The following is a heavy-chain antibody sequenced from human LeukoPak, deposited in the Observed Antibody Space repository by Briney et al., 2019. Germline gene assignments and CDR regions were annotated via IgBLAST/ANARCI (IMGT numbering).Heavy chain of an antibody. CDR3: AKATGYYDSKAYLSPVEY. Sequence: GGSLRLSCAASGFTFSSYGMHWVRQAPGKGLEWVAFIRYDGSNKYYADSVKGRFTISRDNSKNTLYLQMNSLRAEDTAVYYCAKATGYYDSKAYLSPVEYWGQGTLVTVSS. CDR1: GFTFSSYG. CDR2: IRYDGSNK. V-gene: IGHV3-30*02. D-gene: IGHD3-22*01. J-gene: IGHJ4*02.